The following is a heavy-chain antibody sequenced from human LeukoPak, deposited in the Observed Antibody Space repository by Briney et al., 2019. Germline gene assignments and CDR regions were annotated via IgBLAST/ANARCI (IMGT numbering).Heavy chain of an antibody. V-gene: IGHV4-30-2*01. Sequence: SQTLSLTCTVSGGSISSGGYYRSWIRQPSGKGLEWIGYIYHSGSTYYNPSLKSRVTISVDRSKNQFSLKLSSVTAADTAVYYCARGRPTLDSSGYYEAKWGQGTLVTVSS. J-gene: IGHJ4*02. CDR3: ARGRPTLDSSGYYEAK. D-gene: IGHD3-22*01. CDR1: GGSISSGGYY. CDR2: IYHSGST.